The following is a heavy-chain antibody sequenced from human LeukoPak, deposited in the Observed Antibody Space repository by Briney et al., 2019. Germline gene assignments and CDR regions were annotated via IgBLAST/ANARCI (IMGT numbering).Heavy chain of an antibody. Sequence: ASVKVSCKASGYTFTSYGISWVRQAPGQGLEWMGWISGYNGNTNYAQNLQGRVTMTTDTSTSTVYMELRSLRSDDTAVYYCARDNSVGDYAWWFDPWGQGTLVTVSS. CDR1: GYTFTSYG. D-gene: IGHD1-26*01. CDR3: ARDNSVGDYAWWFDP. CDR2: ISGYNGNT. V-gene: IGHV1-18*01. J-gene: IGHJ5*02.